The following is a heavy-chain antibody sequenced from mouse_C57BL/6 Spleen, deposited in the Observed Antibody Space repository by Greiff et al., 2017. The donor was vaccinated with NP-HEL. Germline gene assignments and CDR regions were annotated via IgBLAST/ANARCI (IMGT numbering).Heavy chain of an antibody. J-gene: IGHJ1*03. CDR1: GYTFTSYW. Sequence: VQLQQSGAELVKPGASVKMSCKASGYTFTSYWITWVKQRPGQGLEWIGDIYPGSGSTNYNEKFKSKATLTVDTSSSTAYMQLSSLTSEDSAVYCCAGGPSCITTVVAWYFDVWGTGTTVTVSS. CDR2: IYPGSGST. D-gene: IGHD1-1*01. V-gene: IGHV1-55*01. CDR3: AGGPSCITTVVAWYFDV.